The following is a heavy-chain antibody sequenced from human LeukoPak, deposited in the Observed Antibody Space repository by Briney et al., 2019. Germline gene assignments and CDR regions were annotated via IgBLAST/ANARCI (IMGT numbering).Heavy chain of an antibody. CDR1: GYSFTSYW. J-gene: IGHJ6*02. CDR3: ARLGNSNYVSGMDV. V-gene: IGHV5-10-1*01. D-gene: IGHD4-11*01. CDR2: IDPSDSYT. Sequence: AGESLKISCKGSGYSFTSYWISWVRQMPGKGLEWMGRIDPSDSYTNYSPSFQGHVTISADKSISTAYLQWSSLKASDTAKFYCARLGNSNYVSGMDVWGQGTTVTVSS.